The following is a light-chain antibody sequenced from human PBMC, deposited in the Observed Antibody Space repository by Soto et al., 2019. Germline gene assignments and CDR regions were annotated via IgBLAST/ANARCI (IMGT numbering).Light chain of an antibody. J-gene: IGLJ2*01. CDR2: DVT. CDR1: GCGVGGYNY. V-gene: IGLV2-11*01. Sequence: QSALTQPRSVSGSPGQSVTISCTGTGCGVGGYNYVSWYQQHPGKAPKLMINDVTKRPSGVPDRFSGSKSGNTASLTISGLQAEDEADYYCCSYAGSYTLVFGGGTKLTLL. CDR3: CSYAGSYTLV.